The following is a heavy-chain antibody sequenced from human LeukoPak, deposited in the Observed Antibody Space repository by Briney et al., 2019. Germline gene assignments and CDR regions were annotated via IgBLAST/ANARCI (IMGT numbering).Heavy chain of an antibody. Sequence: GGSLRLSCSASGFTFSNYAMSWVRQAPGQGLAWVSGISGSGDTTYYSDSVEGRFSISRDNSKNTLYLEMGSLRAEDTAVYFCAKDQVRFLEGLPYYFDLWGRGSLVIVSS. CDR3: AKDQVRFLEGLPYYFDL. D-gene: IGHD3-3*01. CDR2: ISGSGDTT. CDR1: GFTFSNYA. J-gene: IGHJ4*02. V-gene: IGHV3-23*01.